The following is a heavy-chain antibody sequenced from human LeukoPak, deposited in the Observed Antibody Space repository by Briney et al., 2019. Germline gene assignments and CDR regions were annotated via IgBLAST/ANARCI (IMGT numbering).Heavy chain of an antibody. CDR2: IYSGGST. V-gene: IGHV3-53*05. Sequence: PGGPLRLSCAASGFTVSSNYMSWVRQAPGKGLEWVSVIYSGGSTYYADSVKGRFTISRDNSKNTLYLQMNSLRAEDTAVYYCAREAVDDYGDYTPFDYWGQGTLVTASS. CDR3: AREAVDDYGDYTPFDY. D-gene: IGHD4-17*01. CDR1: GFTVSSNY. J-gene: IGHJ4*02.